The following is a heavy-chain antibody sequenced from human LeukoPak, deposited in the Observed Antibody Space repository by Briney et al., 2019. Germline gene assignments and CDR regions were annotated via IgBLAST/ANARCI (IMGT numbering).Heavy chain of an antibody. CDR1: GGTFSSYA. Sequence: SVKVSCKASGGTFSSYAISWVRQAPGQGLEWMGGIIPIFGTANYAQKFQGGVTITADKSTSTAYMELSSLRSEDTAVYYCARSEAYDFWSGYYYGGGDYYYYMDVWGKGTTVTVSS. J-gene: IGHJ6*03. CDR2: IIPIFGTA. V-gene: IGHV1-69*06. D-gene: IGHD3-3*01. CDR3: ARSEAYDFWSGYYYGGGDYYYYMDV.